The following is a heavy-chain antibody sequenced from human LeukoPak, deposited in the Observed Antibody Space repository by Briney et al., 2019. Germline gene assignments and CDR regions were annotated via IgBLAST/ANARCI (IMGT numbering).Heavy chain of an antibody. D-gene: IGHD3-10*01. CDR2: INPNSGGT. CDR3: AREYYYGSGSYPPHFDY. V-gene: IGHV1-2*02. J-gene: IGHJ4*02. CDR1: GYTFTGYY. Sequence: ASVKVSCKASGYTFTGYYMHWVRQAPGQGLEWMGWINPNSGGTNYARKFQGRVTMTRDTSISTAYMELSRLRSGDTAVYYCAREYYYGSGSYPPHFDYWGQGTLVTVSS.